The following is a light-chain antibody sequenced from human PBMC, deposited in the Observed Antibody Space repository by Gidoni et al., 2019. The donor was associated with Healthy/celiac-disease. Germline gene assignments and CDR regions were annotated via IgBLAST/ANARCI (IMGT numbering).Light chain of an antibody. CDR3: QQYHNWPPICT. Sequence: EIVMTQSPATLSVSPGERATLSCRARQSVSSNLAWYQQKPGQAPRLLIYGASTRATDIPARFSGSGSGTEFTLTISSLQSEDFAVYYCQQYHNWPPICTFGQGTKLEIK. J-gene: IGKJ2*02. CDR2: GAS. CDR1: QSVSSN. V-gene: IGKV3-15*01.